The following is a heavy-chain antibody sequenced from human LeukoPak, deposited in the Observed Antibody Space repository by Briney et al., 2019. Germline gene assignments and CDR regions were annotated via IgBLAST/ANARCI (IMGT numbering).Heavy chain of an antibody. CDR3: ARVVGATFYFDY. CDR1: GFTFSSYW. Sequence: GGSLRLSCAASGFTFSSYWMHWVRQAPGKGLVWVSRINSDGSSTSYADSVKGRFTISRDNAKNTLYLQMNSLRAEDTAVYYCARVVGATFYFDYWGQGTLVTVSS. J-gene: IGHJ4*02. D-gene: IGHD1-26*01. CDR2: INSDGSST. V-gene: IGHV3-74*01.